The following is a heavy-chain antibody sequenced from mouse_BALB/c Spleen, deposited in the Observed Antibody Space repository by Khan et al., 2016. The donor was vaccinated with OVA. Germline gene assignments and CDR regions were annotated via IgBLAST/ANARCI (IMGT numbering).Heavy chain of an antibody. Sequence: QVQLQQSGAELARPGASVKMSCKASGYTFTSNTMHWVKQRPGQGLEWIGYINPRSGYTDYTQRFKDKATLTADKSSSTAYMQLSSLTSEDSAVDDCARRTTGYALDYWGLGTSVTVSS. CDR3: ARRTTGYALDY. V-gene: IGHV1-4*01. CDR1: GYTFTSNT. D-gene: IGHD2-14*01. J-gene: IGHJ4*01. CDR2: INPRSGYT.